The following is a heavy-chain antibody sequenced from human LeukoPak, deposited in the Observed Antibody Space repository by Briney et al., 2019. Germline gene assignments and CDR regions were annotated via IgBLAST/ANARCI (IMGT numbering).Heavy chain of an antibody. V-gene: IGHV3-23*01. Sequence: GGSLRLSCAASGFTFSSYAMSWVRQAPGKGLEWVSSISDSGGSTFYADSVKGRFTISRDNSKNTLYLQMNSLRAEDTAVYYCAHSSSWNNEFDYWGQGTLVTVSS. CDR2: ISDSGGST. CDR3: AHSSSWNNEFDY. CDR1: GFTFSSYA. J-gene: IGHJ4*02. D-gene: IGHD6-13*01.